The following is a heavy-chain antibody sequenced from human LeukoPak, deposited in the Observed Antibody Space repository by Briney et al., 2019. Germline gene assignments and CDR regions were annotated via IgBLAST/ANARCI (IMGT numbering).Heavy chain of an antibody. CDR1: GFAFSAYS. CDR2: INYSGTYI. D-gene: IGHD5-24*01. V-gene: IGHV3-21*01. Sequence: PGGSLRLSCVASGFAFSAYSMNWVRQAPGKGLEWVSSINYSGTYIIYADSMKGRFTVSRDNAKNSLYVQMNSLRAEDTAVYYCARGAARMVEMGTIISFHFWGQGTLVTVSS. J-gene: IGHJ4*02. CDR3: ARGAARMVEMGTIISFHF.